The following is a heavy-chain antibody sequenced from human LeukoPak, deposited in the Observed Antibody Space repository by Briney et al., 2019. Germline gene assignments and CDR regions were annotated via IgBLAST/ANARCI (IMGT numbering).Heavy chain of an antibody. CDR3: AREGGYARSFDY. V-gene: IGHV4-59*01. J-gene: IGHJ4*02. CDR2: IYYSGST. CDR1: GGSISSYY. D-gene: IGHD5-12*01. Sequence: SETLSLTCTVSGGSISSYYWSWIRQPPGKGLEWIGYIYYSGSTNYSPSLKSRVTISVDTSKNQFSLKLSSVTAADTAVYYCAREGGYARSFDYWGQGTLVTVSS.